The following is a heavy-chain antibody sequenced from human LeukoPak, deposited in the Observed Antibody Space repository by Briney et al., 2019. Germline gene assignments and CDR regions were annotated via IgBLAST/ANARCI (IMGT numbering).Heavy chain of an antibody. CDR2: ISGSGGST. CDR1: GLTFRSYA. J-gene: IGHJ4*02. Sequence: GGSLRLSCAASGLTFRSYAMNWVRQAPGKGLEWVSAISGSGGSTYYADSVKGRFTISRDNSKNTLYLQMNSLRFEDTAVYYCATQYSSGWYKDYWGQGTLVTVSS. CDR3: ATQYSSGWYKDY. D-gene: IGHD6-19*01. V-gene: IGHV3-23*01.